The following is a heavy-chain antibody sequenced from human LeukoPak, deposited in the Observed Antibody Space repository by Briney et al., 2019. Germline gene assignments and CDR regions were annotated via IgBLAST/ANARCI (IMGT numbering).Heavy chain of an antibody. CDR1: GASINSYH. CDR2: ISSSRRV. V-gene: IGHV4-4*07. J-gene: IGHJ5*02. D-gene: IGHD2/OR15-2a*01. CDR3: ALLRYFGHGAPGT. Sequence: ASETLSLTCSVSGASINSYHWSWIRQSAGKGLEWIGRISSSRRVDYNPSLENRISMSVDTSRNELLLQLHSVTAAYSGVYYCALLRYFGHGAPGTWGQGTLVAVSS.